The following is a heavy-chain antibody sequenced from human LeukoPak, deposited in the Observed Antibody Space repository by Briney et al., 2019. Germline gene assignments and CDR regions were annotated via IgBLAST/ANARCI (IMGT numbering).Heavy chain of an antibody. D-gene: IGHD1-26*01. J-gene: IGHJ3*02. Sequence: GASVKVSCKASGGTFSSYAISWVRQAPGQGPEWMGGIIPIFGTANYAQKFQGRVTITTDESTSTAYMELSSLRSEDTAVYYCATDKRELPLDAFDIWGQGTMVIVSS. CDR3: ATDKRELPLDAFDI. CDR1: GGTFSSYA. V-gene: IGHV1-69*05. CDR2: IIPIFGTA.